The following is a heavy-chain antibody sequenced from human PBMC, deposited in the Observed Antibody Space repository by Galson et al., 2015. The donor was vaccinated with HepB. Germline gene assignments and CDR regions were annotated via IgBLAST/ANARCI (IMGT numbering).Heavy chain of an antibody. CDR1: GFTFSSYW. Sequence: SLRLSCAASGFTFSSYWMHWVRQAPGKGLVWVSRINSDGSSTTYEDSVKGRLTISRDNAKDTLYLQMNGLRAEDTAVYYCARDIRATGYYYGMDVWGQGTTVTVSS. CDR2: INSDGSST. D-gene: IGHD1-14*01. V-gene: IGHV3-74*03. J-gene: IGHJ6*02. CDR3: ARDIRATGYYYGMDV.